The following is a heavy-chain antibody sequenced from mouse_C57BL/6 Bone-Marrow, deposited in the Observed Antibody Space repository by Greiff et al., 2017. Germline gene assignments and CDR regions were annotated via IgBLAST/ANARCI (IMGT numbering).Heavy chain of an antibody. CDR2: ISSGGSYT. J-gene: IGHJ4*01. V-gene: IGHV5-6*02. Sequence: EVKLVESGGDLVKPGGSLKLSCAASGFTFSSYGMSWVRPTPDKRLEWVATISSGGSYTYYPDSVKGRFTISRDNAKNTLYLQMSSLKSEDTAMYYCARRGDDYYAMDYWGQGTSVTVSS. CDR3: ARRGDDYYAMDY. CDR1: GFTFSSYG.